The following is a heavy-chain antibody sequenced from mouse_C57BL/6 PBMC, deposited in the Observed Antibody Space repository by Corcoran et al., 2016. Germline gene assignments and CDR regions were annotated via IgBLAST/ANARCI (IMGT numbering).Heavy chain of an antibody. CDR3: ARGSTEGYYVDY. Sequence: QIQLVQSGPELKKPGETVKISCKASGYTFTTYGMSWVKQAPGKGLKWMGWINTYSGVPTYADDFKVRFAFSLETSASTAYLQINNLKNEETATYFCARGSTEGYYVDYWGQGTTLTVSS. CDR2: INTYSGVP. CDR1: GYTFTTYG. V-gene: IGHV9-3*01. J-gene: IGHJ2*01. D-gene: IGHD1-1*01.